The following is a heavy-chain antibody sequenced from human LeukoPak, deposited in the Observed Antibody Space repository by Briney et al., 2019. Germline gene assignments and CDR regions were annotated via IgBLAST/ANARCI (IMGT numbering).Heavy chain of an antibody. V-gene: IGHV3-66*01. J-gene: IGHJ2*01. CDR3: ARAVAAAGTRGGYFDL. D-gene: IGHD6-13*01. CDR1: GITVSNKY. Sequence: PGGSLRLSCAASGITVSNKYMSWVRQAPGKGLEWVSVIYSGGSTYYADSVKGRFTISRDNSKNTLYLQMSSLRAEDTALYYCARAVAAAGTRGGYFDLWGRGTLVTVSS. CDR2: IYSGGST.